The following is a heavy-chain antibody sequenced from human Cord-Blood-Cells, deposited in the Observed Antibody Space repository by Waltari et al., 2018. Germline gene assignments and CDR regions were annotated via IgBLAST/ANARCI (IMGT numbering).Heavy chain of an antibody. Sequence: QLQLQESGPGLVKPSETLSLTCTVSGGSISSSSYYWGWIRQPPGKGLEWIGSIYYSGSTYYNPALKSRVTISGDTSKNQFSLKLSSVTAADTAVYYCARGAVAGTVFDYWGQETLVTVSS. J-gene: IGHJ4*02. CDR1: GGSISSSSYY. CDR2: IYYSGST. CDR3: ARGAVAGTVFDY. D-gene: IGHD6-19*01. V-gene: IGHV4-39*01.